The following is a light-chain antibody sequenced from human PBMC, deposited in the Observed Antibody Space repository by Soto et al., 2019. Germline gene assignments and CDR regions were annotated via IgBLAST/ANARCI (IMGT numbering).Light chain of an antibody. V-gene: IGKV1-5*03. CDR2: KAS. J-gene: IGKJ1*01. Sequence: DIQMTQSPSTLSASVGDRVTITCRASQSVDVWLAWFPQKPVKAPKVLIHKASSLDSGVPSRLSVSGSGTSFTLTITSLQHDDFATYYCQHYSDSSPWTFGKRTKVDI. CDR1: QSVDVW. CDR3: QHYSDSSPWT.